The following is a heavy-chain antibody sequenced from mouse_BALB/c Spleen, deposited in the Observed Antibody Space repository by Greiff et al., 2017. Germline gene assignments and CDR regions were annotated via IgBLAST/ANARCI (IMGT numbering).Heavy chain of an antibody. CDR3: AREPSNPWFAY. V-gene: IGHV2-9*02. Sequence: QVHLVESGPGLVAPSQSLSITCTVSGFSLTSYGVHWVRQPPGKGLEWLGVIWAGGSTNYNSALMSRLSISKDNSKSQVFLKMNSLQTDDTAMYYCAREPSNPWFAYWGQGTLVTVSA. J-gene: IGHJ3*01. CDR1: GFSLTSYG. D-gene: IGHD4-1*01. CDR2: IWAGGST.